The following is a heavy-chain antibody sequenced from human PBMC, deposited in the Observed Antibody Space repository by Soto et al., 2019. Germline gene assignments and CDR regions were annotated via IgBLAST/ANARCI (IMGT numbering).Heavy chain of an antibody. CDR2: IKQDEGEK. D-gene: IGHD1-26*01. CDR1: GFTFSSYW. Sequence: EVQLVESGGDLVQPGGSLRLSCAASGFTFSSYWMSWVRQAPGKGLEWVANIKQDEGEKYYVGSVKGRFTISRDNAKNSLYLQMDSLRAEDTAVYYCARASRSLVREGIDYWGQGTLVIVSS. J-gene: IGHJ4*02. V-gene: IGHV3-7*01. CDR3: ARASRSLVREGIDY.